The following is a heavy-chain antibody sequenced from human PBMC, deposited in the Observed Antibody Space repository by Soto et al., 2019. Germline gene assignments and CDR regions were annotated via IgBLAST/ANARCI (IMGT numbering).Heavy chain of an antibody. V-gene: IGHV4-59*08. CDR3: ARRWSGIDY. D-gene: IGHD3-3*01. CDR2: ISYSGYT. Sequence: QVQLQESGPGRVKPSETLSLNCSVSGGSLTSYFWSWIRQPPGKGLEWLGYISYSGYTNYNPSLKSRVTISRDTSKNQFSLRLTSVTAADTAVYYCARRWSGIDYWGQGTRVTVSS. CDR1: GGSLTSYF. J-gene: IGHJ4*02.